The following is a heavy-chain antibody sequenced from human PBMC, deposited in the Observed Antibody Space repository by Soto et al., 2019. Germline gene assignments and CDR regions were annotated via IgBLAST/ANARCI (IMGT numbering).Heavy chain of an antibody. CDR1: GFTFSSYA. Sequence: EVQLLESGGGLVQPGGSLRLSCAASGFTFSSYAMSWVRQAPGKGLEWVSAISGSGGSTYYADSVKGRFTISRDNSKNTLYLQINSLRAEDTAVYYCASVSLGYCSGGSCYEDYWGQGTLVTVSS. CDR2: ISGSGGST. V-gene: IGHV3-23*01. CDR3: ASVSLGYCSGGSCYEDY. J-gene: IGHJ4*02. D-gene: IGHD2-15*01.